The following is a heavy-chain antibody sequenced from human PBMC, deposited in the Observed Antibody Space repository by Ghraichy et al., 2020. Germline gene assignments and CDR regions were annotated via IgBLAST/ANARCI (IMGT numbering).Heavy chain of an antibody. D-gene: IGHD6-19*01. Sequence: SVKVSCKASGFTFSSSAIQWVRQAPGQRLEWVGWTGVGSGDTKYAERIQERVTITKDMSTSTVYMELRSLRSEDTAVYYCAAELYSDGWCYFEYWGQGTLVTVSS. V-gene: IGHV1-58*02. CDR1: GFTFSSSA. J-gene: IGHJ4*02. CDR3: AAELYSDGWCYFEY. CDR2: TGVGSGDT.